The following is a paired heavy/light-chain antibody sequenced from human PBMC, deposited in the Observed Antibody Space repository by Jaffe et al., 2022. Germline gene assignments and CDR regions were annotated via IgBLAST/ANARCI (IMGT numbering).Light chain of an antibody. V-gene: IGKV1-27*01. Sequence: DIQVTQSPSSLAASVGDRVTITCRASQGISISLAWYQQKPGKFPKLLIYDASTLQSGVSSRFSGSGSGTDFTLTISGLQPEDVATYYCQKYNRAPPPFTFGPGTKVDIK. CDR1: QGISIS. J-gene: IGKJ3*01. CDR3: QKYNRAPPPFT. CDR2: DAS.
Heavy chain of an antibody. J-gene: IGHJ3*01. CDR3: AKVGSSVTTYHAFDL. V-gene: IGHV3-23*01. CDR2: ISGGGLST. Sequence: EVQLLESGGGLVQPGGSLRLSCVASGFTFSSYAMNWVRQAPGKGLEWVSSISGGGLSTYYADSVKGRFTISRDNSKNTLYLQMTSLRAEDTAVYYCAKVGSSVTTYHAFDLWGQGTMVTVSS. CDR1: GFTFSSYA. D-gene: IGHD4-17*01.